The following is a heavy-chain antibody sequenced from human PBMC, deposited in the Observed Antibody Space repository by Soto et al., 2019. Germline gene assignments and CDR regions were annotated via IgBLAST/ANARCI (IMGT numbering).Heavy chain of an antibody. D-gene: IGHD6-13*01. Sequence: EMQLLESGGGLVQPGGSLRLSCAASGFTFISYGMTWVRQAPGKGLEWVSGITTTGRNTYYAESVKGRFTISRDNSNNVVYLQMSSLRAEDTAVYYCARGAAAAGTDWFDAWGQGTLVIVSS. J-gene: IGHJ5*02. CDR3: ARGAAAAGTDWFDA. V-gene: IGHV3-23*01. CDR2: ITTTGRNT. CDR1: GFTFISYG.